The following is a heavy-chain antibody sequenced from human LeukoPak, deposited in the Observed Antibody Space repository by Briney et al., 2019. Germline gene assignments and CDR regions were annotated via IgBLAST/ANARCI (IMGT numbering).Heavy chain of an antibody. J-gene: IGHJ5*02. CDR1: GYTFTGYY. CDR2: INPNSGGT. Sequence: ASVKVSCKASGYTFTGYYMHWVRQAPGQGLEWMGWINPNSGGTNYAQKFQGRVTMTRDTSISTAYMELSRLRSDDTGVYCFSRDLGSESHYNWFVPWGQGTLVTVSS. CDR3: SRDLGSESHYNWFVP. D-gene: IGHD2-15*01. V-gene: IGHV1-2*02.